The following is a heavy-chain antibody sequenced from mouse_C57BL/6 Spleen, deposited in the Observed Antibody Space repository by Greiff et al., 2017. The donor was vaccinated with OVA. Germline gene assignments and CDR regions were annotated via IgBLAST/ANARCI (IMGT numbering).Heavy chain of an antibody. Sequence: QVQLQQPGAELVKPGASVKLSCKASGYTFTSYWMHWVKQRPGQGLEWIGMIHPNSGSTNYNEKFKSKATLTVDKSSSTAYMQLSSLTSEDSAVYYCARETTVVAPFFDYWGQGTTLTVSS. CDR2: IHPNSGST. CDR3: ARETTVVAPFFDY. D-gene: IGHD1-1*01. CDR1: GYTFTSYW. J-gene: IGHJ2*01. V-gene: IGHV1-64*01.